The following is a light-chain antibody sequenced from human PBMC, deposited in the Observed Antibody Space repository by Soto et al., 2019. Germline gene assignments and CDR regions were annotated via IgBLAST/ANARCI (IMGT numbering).Light chain of an antibody. CDR2: DAS. V-gene: IGKV1-5*01. Sequence: DIQMTQSPSSLSASVRNRVTITGRASQSISSWLAGDQQKPGEAPELLIYDASSLESGLPTSFSRGGCVTEFTLTASGMQTDDFATYYCQQYNSYACTCGQGT. CDR3: QQYNSYACT. CDR1: QSISSW. J-gene: IGKJ1*01.